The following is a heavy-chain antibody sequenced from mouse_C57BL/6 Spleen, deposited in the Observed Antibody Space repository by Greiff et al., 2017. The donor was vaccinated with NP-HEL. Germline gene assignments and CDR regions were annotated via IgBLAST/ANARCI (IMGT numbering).Heavy chain of an antibody. CDR1: GFTFSSYA. D-gene: IGHD2-5*01. Sequence: EVKLMESGEGLVKPGGSLKLSCAASGFTFSSYAMSWVRQTPEKRLEWVAYISSGGDYIYYADTVKGRFTISRDNARNTLYLQMSSLKSEDTTMYYCTRTPPYYSNYGWYFDVWGTGTTVTVSS. V-gene: IGHV5-9-1*02. CDR3: TRTPPYYSNYGWYFDV. CDR2: ISSGGDYI. J-gene: IGHJ1*03.